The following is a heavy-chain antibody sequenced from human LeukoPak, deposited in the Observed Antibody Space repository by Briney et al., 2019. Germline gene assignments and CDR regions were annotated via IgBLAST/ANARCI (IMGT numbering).Heavy chain of an antibody. CDR2: ISSSGSTI. CDR3: AKVQPSGWGNFDY. V-gene: IGHV3-48*03. CDR1: GFTFSSYE. J-gene: IGHJ4*02. Sequence: PGGSLRLSCAASGFTFSSYEMNWVRQAPGKGLEWVSYISSSGSTIYYADSVKGRFTISRDNAKNTLYLQMNSLRAEDTAVYYCAKVQPSGWGNFDYWGQGTLVTVSS. D-gene: IGHD6-19*01.